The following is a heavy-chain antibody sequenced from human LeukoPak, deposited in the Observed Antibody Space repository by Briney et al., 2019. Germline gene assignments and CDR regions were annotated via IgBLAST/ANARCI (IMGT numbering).Heavy chain of an antibody. Sequence: GRSLRLSCAASGFTFSSYGMHWVSQAPGKGLEWVAVIWYDGSNKYYADSVKGRFTISRDNSKNTLYLQMNRLRAEDTAVYYCARLGYSYAGDFDYWGQGTLVTVSS. J-gene: IGHJ4*02. CDR2: IWYDGSNK. CDR3: ARLGYSYAGDFDY. CDR1: GFTFSSYG. D-gene: IGHD5-18*01. V-gene: IGHV3-33*01.